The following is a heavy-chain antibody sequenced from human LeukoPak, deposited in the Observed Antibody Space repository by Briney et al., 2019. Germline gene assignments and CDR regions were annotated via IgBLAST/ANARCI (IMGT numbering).Heavy chain of an antibody. Sequence: ASVKVSCKASVYTFTTFGITWVRQAPGQGLEWMGWISAYTGNTNYAPKCQGRVTMTTDTSTSTAHMELRSLTSDDTAVYYCARVASTTCDCPDYFDYWGQGTLVTVSS. J-gene: IGHJ4*02. D-gene: IGHD2-2*01. CDR3: ARVASTTCDCPDYFDY. CDR1: VYTFTTFG. V-gene: IGHV1-18*01. CDR2: ISAYTGNT.